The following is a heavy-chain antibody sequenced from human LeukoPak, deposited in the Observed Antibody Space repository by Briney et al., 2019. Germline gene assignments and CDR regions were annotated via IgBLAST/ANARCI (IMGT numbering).Heavy chain of an antibody. Sequence: GGSLRLSCAASGFTVSSNYMSWVRQAPGKGLEWVSVIYSGGSTYYADSVKGRFTISRDNSKNTLYLQMNSLRAEDTAVYYCARGRITIFGVVITIDYWGQGTLVTVSS. J-gene: IGHJ4*02. V-gene: IGHV3-66*01. CDR1: GFTVSSNY. D-gene: IGHD3-3*01. CDR2: IYSGGST. CDR3: ARGRITIFGVVITIDY.